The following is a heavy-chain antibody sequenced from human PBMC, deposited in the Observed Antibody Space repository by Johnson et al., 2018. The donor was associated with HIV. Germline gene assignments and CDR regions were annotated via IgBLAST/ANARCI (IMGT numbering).Heavy chain of an antibody. CDR3: ASRSYGYVRHAFDI. Sequence: VLLVESGGGLVQPGGSLRLSCAASGFTFSSYWMRWVRQAPGKGLEWVANIKQDGSEKYYVDSVKGRFTISRDNAKNSLYLKMNSLRAEDTAVYYCASRSYGYVRHAFDIWGQGTMVTVSS. J-gene: IGHJ3*02. CDR2: IKQDGSEK. CDR1: GFTFSSYW. D-gene: IGHD5-18*01. V-gene: IGHV3-7*01.